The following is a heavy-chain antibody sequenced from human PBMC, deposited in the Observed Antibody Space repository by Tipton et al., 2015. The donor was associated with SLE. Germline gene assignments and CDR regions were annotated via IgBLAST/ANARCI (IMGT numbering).Heavy chain of an antibody. CDR1: GYTFTSYA. Sequence: QSGAEVKKPGASVKVSCKASGYTFTSYAISWVRQAPGQGLEWMGWISAYNGNTNYAQKLQGRVTMTTDTSTSTAYMELRSLRSDDTAVYYCASVLTLGTSLLTFDYWGQGTLVTVSS. V-gene: IGHV1-18*01. J-gene: IGHJ4*02. CDR3: ASVLTLGTSLLTFDY. D-gene: IGHD7-27*01. CDR2: ISAYNGNT.